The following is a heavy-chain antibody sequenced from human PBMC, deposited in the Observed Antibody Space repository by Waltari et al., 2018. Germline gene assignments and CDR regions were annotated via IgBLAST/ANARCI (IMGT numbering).Heavy chain of an antibody. CDR2: VHRSGRT. CDR3: ARDRGRGLYLDS. D-gene: IGHD2-15*01. Sequence: QLQLQESGPGLVKPSWTLSLTCAVSGDSMRSPHWWNWVRQPPGKGREWIGQVHRSGRTNYNPSFAGRVTVSLDMSNNQFSLKVISATAADTAVYYCARDRGRGLYLDSWGPGTLVNVSP. J-gene: IGHJ4*02. V-gene: IGHV4-4*02. CDR1: GDSMRSPHW.